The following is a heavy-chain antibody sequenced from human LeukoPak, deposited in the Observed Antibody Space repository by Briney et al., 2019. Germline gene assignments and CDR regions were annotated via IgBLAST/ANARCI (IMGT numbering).Heavy chain of an antibody. CDR1: GFTFSSYG. J-gene: IGHJ6*03. V-gene: IGHV3-30*02. CDR2: IRYDGSNK. CDR3: AKNPYGDYLLDYYYYMDV. Sequence: PGGSLRLSCAASGFTFSSYGMHWVRQAPGKGLEWVTFIRYDGSNKYYADSVKGRFTISRDNSKNTLNLHMNSLRAEDTAVYYCAKNPYGDYLLDYYYYMDVWGKGTTVTISS. D-gene: IGHD4-17*01.